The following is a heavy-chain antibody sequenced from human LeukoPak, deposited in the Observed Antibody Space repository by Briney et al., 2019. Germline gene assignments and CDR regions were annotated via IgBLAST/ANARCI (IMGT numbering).Heavy chain of an antibody. Sequence: SGGSLRLSCAASGFSFSNYAMSWVRQAPGKGLEWVSGISGNSSGRTYYADSVKGRFTISRDKSKNTLYLQMNSLRVEDTAVYYCAKSLEVIASWFDPWGQGTLVTVSS. CDR3: AKSLEVIASWFDP. D-gene: IGHD2-15*01. J-gene: IGHJ5*02. CDR2: ISGNSSGRT. CDR1: GFSFSNYA. V-gene: IGHV3-23*01.